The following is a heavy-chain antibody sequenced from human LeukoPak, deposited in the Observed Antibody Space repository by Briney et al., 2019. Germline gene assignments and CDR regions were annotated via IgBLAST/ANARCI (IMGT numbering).Heavy chain of an antibody. J-gene: IGHJ5*02. CDR3: ARWVAALTWFDP. V-gene: IGHV1-46*01. CDR1: GYTFTSYY. Sequence: ASVKVSCKASGYTFTSYYMHWVRQAPGRGLEWMGIINPSGGSTSYAQKFQGRVTMTRDTSTSTVYMELSSLRSEDTAVYYCARWVAALTWFDPWGQGTLVTVSS. CDR2: INPSGGST. D-gene: IGHD6-13*01.